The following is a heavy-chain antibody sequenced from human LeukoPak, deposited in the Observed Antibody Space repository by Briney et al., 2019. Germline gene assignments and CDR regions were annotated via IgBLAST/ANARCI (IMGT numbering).Heavy chain of an antibody. D-gene: IGHD3-10*01. CDR1: GYTFTSYD. CDR2: MNPNSGGT. V-gene: IGHV1-2*02. J-gene: IGHJ5*02. CDR3: ARDNRLWFGELLYNWFDP. Sequence: ASVKVSCKASGYTFTSYDINWVRQATGQGLEWMGWMNPNSGGTNYAQKFQGRVTMTRDTSISTAYMELSSLRSDDTAVYYCARDNRLWFGELLYNWFDPWGQGTLVTVSS.